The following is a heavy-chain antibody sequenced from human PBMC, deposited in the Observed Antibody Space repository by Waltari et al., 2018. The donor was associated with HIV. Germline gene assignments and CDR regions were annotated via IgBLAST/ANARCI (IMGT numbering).Heavy chain of an antibody. V-gene: IGHV3-33*01. CDR3: ARDVQGYCGGERCFYGMDV. CDR1: GFTVSTYD. D-gene: IGHD2-21*01. J-gene: IGHJ6*02. CDR2: IWYDGSNT. Sequence: QVQLVESGGGVVQPVRSLRLSCAASGFTVSTYDLHGVRQAPGKGLEWVAVIWYDGSNTYYTDSVKGRFTISRDNSKNTLYLQMYSLRAEDTAVYYCARDVQGYCGGERCFYGMDVWGQGTTVTVSS.